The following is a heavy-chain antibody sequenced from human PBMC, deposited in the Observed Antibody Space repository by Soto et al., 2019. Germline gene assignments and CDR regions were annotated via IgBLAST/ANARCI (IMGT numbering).Heavy chain of an antibody. CDR2: IIPIFGTA. J-gene: IGHJ4*02. CDR3: AREHDSSAYYFDY. D-gene: IGHD3-22*01. CDR1: GGTFSSYA. Sequence: QVQLVQSGAEVKKPGSSVKVSCKASGGTFSSYAISWVRQALGQGLEWMGGIIPIFGTANYAQKFQGRVTITADESTSTDYMELSSLRSEDTAVYYCAREHDSSAYYFDYWGQGTLVPVSS. V-gene: IGHV1-69*01.